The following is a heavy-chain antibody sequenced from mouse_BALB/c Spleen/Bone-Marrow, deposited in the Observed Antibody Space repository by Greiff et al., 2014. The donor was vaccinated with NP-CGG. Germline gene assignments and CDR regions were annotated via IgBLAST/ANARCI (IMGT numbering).Heavy chain of an antibody. V-gene: IGHV5-9-4*01. J-gene: IGHJ4*01. Sequence: EVQLVESGGGLVKPGGSLKLSCAASGFTFSSYAMSWVRQSPEKRLEWVAEISSGGNYTYYPDTVTGRFTISRDNAKNILCLEMSSLRSDDTAMYYCVRAYGSSYAMDYWGQGTSVTVSS. CDR1: GFTFSSYA. CDR2: ISSGGNYT. D-gene: IGHD1-1*01. CDR3: VRAYGSSYAMDY.